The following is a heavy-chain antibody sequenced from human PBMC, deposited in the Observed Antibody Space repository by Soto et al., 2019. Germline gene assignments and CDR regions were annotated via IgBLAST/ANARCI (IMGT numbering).Heavy chain of an antibody. J-gene: IGHJ6*02. CDR1: GYPFTSYG. CDR3: ASGGTNLGVPTAKAYYYGLDV. Sequence: ASVKVSCKASGYPFTSYGITWVRQAPGQGLEWMAWISSYSGNTNYEQELQGRVTLTIDTSTSTAYMELRSLRSDDTAVYYCASGGTNLGVPTAKAYYYGLDVWGQGTTVTVSS. D-gene: IGHD2-2*01. CDR2: ISSYSGNT. V-gene: IGHV1-18*04.